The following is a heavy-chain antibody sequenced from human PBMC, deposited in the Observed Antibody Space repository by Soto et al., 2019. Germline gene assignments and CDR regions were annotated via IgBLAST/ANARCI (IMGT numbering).Heavy chain of an antibody. V-gene: IGHV1-8*01. CDR1: GYTFSDFD. CDR3: ARGNPFNYAGFDV. CDR2: MNAKSGDT. J-gene: IGHJ6*02. D-gene: IGHD3-16*01. Sequence: ASVKVSCKASGYTFSDFDINWLRQAAGQGPEWMGWMNAKSGDTFSAQRLQGKFNMTWDTSLSTAYMEVGSLTSDDAAIYYCARGNPFNYAGFDVWGQGITVTVSS.